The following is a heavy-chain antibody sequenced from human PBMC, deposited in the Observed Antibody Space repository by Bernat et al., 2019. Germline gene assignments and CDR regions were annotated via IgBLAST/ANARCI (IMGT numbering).Heavy chain of an antibody. V-gene: IGHV3-23*01. CDR1: GFTFSSYA. D-gene: IGHD3-10*01. CDR3: AKEESITMVRGVHFYFDY. J-gene: IGHJ4*02. Sequence: EVQLLESGGGLVQPGGSLRLSCAASGFTFSSYAMSWVRQAPGKGLEWVSAISGSGGSTYYADSVKGRFTISRDNSKNTLYLQMNSLRAEDTAVYYCAKEESITMVRGVHFYFDYLGQGTLVTVSS. CDR2: ISGSGGST.